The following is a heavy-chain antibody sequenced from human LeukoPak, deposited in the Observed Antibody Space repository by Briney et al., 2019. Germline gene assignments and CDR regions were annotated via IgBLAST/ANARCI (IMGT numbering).Heavy chain of an antibody. D-gene: IGHD1-26*01. CDR3: ARGAVGARD. V-gene: IGHV3-53*01. Sequence: PGGSLRLSCAASGFIVSSNYMSWVRQAPGKGLEWVSVIYSGGDTYYAYSVKGRFTISRDNSKNTLYLQMNSLRAEDTAVYFCARGAVGARDWGQGTLVTVSS. CDR2: IYSGGDT. J-gene: IGHJ4*02. CDR1: GFIVSSNY.